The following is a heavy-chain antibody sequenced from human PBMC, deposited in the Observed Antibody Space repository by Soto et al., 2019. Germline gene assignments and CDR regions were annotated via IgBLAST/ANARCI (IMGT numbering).Heavy chain of an antibody. D-gene: IGHD6-13*01. CDR1: GGSVSSGSYY. CDR3: AREAAAGSVFDY. Sequence: QVQLQESGPGLVKPSETLSLTCTVSGGSVSSGSYYWSWIRQPPGKGLEWIGYIYYSGSTNYNHSLKSRVTISVDTSKNQFSLKLSSVTAADTAVYYCAREAAAGSVFDYWGQGTLVTVSS. J-gene: IGHJ4*02. CDR2: IYYSGST. V-gene: IGHV4-61*01.